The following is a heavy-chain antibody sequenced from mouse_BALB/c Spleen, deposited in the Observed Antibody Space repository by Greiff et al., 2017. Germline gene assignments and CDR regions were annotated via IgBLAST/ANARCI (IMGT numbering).Heavy chain of an antibody. CDR2: ISSGGST. V-gene: IGHV5-6-5*01. CDR3: ARGSITTWYFDV. D-gene: IGHD1-2*01. CDR1: GFTFSSYA. J-gene: IGHJ1*01. Sequence: EVKLVESGGGLVKPGGSLKLSCAASGFTFSSYAMSWVRQTPEKRLEWVASISSGGSTYYPDSVKGRFTISRDNARNILYLQMSSLRSEDTAMYYCARGSITTWYFDVWGAGTTVTVSS.